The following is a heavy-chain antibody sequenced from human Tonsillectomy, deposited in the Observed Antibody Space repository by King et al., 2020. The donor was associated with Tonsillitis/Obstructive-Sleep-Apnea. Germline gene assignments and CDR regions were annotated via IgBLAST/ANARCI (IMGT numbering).Heavy chain of an antibody. Sequence: DVQLVESGAEVKKPGESLKISCKGSGYSFTSYWIGWVRQMPGKGLEWMGIIYPGDSDTRYSPSFQGQVTISADKSISTAYLQWSSLKASDTAMYYCAFSGYCGGWSDCSFDIWGQGTMVTVSS. J-gene: IGHJ3*02. V-gene: IGHV5-51*01. CDR3: AFSGYCGGWSDCSFDI. CDR1: GYSFTSYW. D-gene: IGHD3-22*01. CDR2: IYPGDSDT.